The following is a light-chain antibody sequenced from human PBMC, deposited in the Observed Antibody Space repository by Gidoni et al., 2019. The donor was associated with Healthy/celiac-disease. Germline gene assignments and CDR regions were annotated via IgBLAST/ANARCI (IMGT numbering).Light chain of an antibody. CDR1: KDISNY. CDR2: DAT. CDR3: QQYDNHPPLT. V-gene: IGKV1-33*01. Sequence: DIQITQSPSPLSASVGDRVTITCQASKDISNYLNWYQQKPGKAPKLLIYDATNLETGVPSRCSGSGSGTDFTFTISSLQHEDIATYYCQQYDNHPPLTFGGGTKVEIK. J-gene: IGKJ4*01.